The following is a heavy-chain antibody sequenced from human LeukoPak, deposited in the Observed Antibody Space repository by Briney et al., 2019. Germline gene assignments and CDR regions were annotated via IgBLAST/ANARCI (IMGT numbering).Heavy chain of an antibody. J-gene: IGHJ6*03. CDR1: GDSVSSNSAA. Sequence: SQTLSLTCAISGDSVSSNSAAWNWIRQSPSRGLEWLGRTYYRSKWYNDYAVSVKSRITINPDTSKSQFSLQLNSVTPEDTAVYYCARDESWNDGYYYYFYMDVWGKGTTVTVSS. CDR2: TYYRSKWYN. V-gene: IGHV6-1*01. CDR3: ARDESWNDGYYYYFYMDV. D-gene: IGHD1-1*01.